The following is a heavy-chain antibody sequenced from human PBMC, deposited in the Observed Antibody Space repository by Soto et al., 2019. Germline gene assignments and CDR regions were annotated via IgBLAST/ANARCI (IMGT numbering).Heavy chain of an antibody. V-gene: IGHV1-46*01. J-gene: IGHJ4*02. CDR1: GYTFTSYY. D-gene: IGHD6-13*01. CDR2: INPSGGST. CDR3: ARGLITAAGTPLPY. Sequence: ASVKVSCKASGYTFTSYYMQWVREAPGQGLELMGIINPSGGSTSYAQKFQGRVTMTRDTSTSTVYMELSSLRSEDTAVYYCARGLITAAGTPLPYWGQGTLVTVYS.